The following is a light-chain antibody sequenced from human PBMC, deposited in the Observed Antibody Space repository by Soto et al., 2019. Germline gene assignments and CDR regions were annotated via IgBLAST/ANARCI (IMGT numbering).Light chain of an antibody. Sequence: EIVLTQSPGTLSLSPGERATLSCRASQTVSSDYLAWYQLKPGQTPRLLIYGASNRATGVPDRFSGSGSGTDFTLTISRLEPEDFAVYYCQQYGSSPWTFGQGTKVEIK. CDR2: GAS. V-gene: IGKV3-20*01. CDR3: QQYGSSPWT. CDR1: QTVSSDY. J-gene: IGKJ1*01.